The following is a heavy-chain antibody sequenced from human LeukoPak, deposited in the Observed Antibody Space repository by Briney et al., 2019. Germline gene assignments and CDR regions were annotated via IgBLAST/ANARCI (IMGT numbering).Heavy chain of an antibody. J-gene: IGHJ5*02. D-gene: IGHD3-22*01. CDR2: IIPIFGTA. Sequence: SVKVSCKASGGTFSSYAISWVRQAPGQGLEWMGGIIPIFGTANYAQKFQGRVTITADKSTSTAYMELSSLRSEDTAVYYCARLSRPPYYYDSSGYNHWGQGTLVTVSS. V-gene: IGHV1-69*06. CDR1: GGTFSSYA. CDR3: ARLSRPPYYYDSSGYNH.